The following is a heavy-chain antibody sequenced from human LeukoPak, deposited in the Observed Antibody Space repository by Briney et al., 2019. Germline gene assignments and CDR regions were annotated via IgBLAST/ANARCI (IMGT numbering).Heavy chain of an antibody. CDR1: GFTFSGSV. D-gene: IGHD2-21*02. Sequence: PGGSLKLSCVASGFTFSGSVMHWVRQASGKGLGGVGRIRSRANSYATAYAASVKGRFTISRDDSKNTAYLQMNSLRTEDTAVYYCTRLWGDCGGDCYSHDYWGQGALVTVSS. J-gene: IGHJ4*02. CDR2: IRSRANSYAT. V-gene: IGHV3-73*01. CDR3: TRLWGDCGGDCYSHDY.